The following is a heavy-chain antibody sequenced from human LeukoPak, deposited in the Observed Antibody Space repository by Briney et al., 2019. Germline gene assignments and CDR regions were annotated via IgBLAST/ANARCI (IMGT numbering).Heavy chain of an antibody. Sequence: GGSLRLSCAASGFTVRNNYMNWVRQAPGKGLEWVSAISGSGGSTYFADSVKGRFTISRDNSKNTLYLQMNSLRAEDTAVYYCAKDRGSSCYPATDYWGQGTLVTVSS. CDR3: AKDRGSSCYPATDY. D-gene: IGHD2-15*01. J-gene: IGHJ4*02. CDR1: GFTVRNNY. V-gene: IGHV3-23*01. CDR2: ISGSGGST.